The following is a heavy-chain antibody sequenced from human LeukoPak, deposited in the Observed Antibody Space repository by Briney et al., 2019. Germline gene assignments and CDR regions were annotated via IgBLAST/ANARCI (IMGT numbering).Heavy chain of an antibody. CDR2: ISNGNT. D-gene: IGHD2-8*01. V-gene: IGHV3-23*01. J-gene: IGHJ5*02. CDR3: VREAGYCATVCLKTNYLDP. Sequence: PGGSLRLSCAASGFPFSNHAMSWVRQPPGKGLEWVSAISNGNTYYADSVRGRFTISRDDSKNMVYLQMYSLGVEDTARYYCVREAGYCATVCLKTNYLDPWGQGTLVTVSS. CDR1: GFPFSNHA.